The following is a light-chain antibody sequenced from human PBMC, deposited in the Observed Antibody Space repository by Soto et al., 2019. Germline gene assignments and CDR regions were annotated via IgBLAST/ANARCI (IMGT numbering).Light chain of an antibody. CDR1: QSIGYW. CDR2: RTS. V-gene: IGKV1-5*03. J-gene: IGKJ1*01. Sequence: DIQMTQSPSTLSAFVGERVTISCRASQSIGYWLAWYQQKRGEAPVLLIERTSSLQSGVPSRFFGSGSGTEFTLAITRLQPDDFGTYYCQQYSRYWTFGPGAKVEI. CDR3: QQYSRYWT.